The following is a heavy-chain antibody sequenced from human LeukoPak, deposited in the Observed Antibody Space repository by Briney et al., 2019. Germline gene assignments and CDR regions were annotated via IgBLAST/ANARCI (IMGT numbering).Heavy chain of an antibody. Sequence: GGSLRLSCAASGFTFSSYAMNWVRQAPGKGLEWVAVMSSDGSNKYYADSVKGRFTISRDNSKNTLYLQMDSLRAEDTAVYYCAKDGYYGSGILYYFDYWGQGTLVTVSS. CDR2: MSSDGSNK. D-gene: IGHD3-10*01. J-gene: IGHJ4*02. V-gene: IGHV3-30*18. CDR3: AKDGYYGSGILYYFDY. CDR1: GFTFSSYA.